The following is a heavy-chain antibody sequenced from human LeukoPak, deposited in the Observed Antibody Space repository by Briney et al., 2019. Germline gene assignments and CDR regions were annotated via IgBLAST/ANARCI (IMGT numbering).Heavy chain of an antibody. Sequence: GSLRLSCAASGFTFSSYSMNWVRQAPGKGLEWVSSISSSSSYIYYADSVKGRFTISRDNAKNSLYLQMISLRAEDTAVYYCARDPYYYDSSGRHWGQGTLVTASS. J-gene: IGHJ4*02. CDR1: GFTFSSYS. CDR3: ARDPYYYDSSGRH. CDR2: ISSSSSYI. D-gene: IGHD3-22*01. V-gene: IGHV3-21*01.